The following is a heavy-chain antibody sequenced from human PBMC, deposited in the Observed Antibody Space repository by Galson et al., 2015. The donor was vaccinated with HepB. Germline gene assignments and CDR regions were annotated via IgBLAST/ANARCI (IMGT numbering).Heavy chain of an antibody. CDR3: ARATSGRGPRDYYYYYYGMDV. J-gene: IGHJ6*02. CDR1: GGTFSSYS. Sequence: SCKASGGTFSSYSMNWVRQAPGKGLEWVSSISSSSSYIYYADSVKGRFTISRDNAKNSLYLQMNSLRAEDTAVYYCARATSGRGPRDYYYYYYGMDVWGQGTTVTVSS. D-gene: IGHD3-16*01. V-gene: IGHV3-21*01. CDR2: ISSSSSYI.